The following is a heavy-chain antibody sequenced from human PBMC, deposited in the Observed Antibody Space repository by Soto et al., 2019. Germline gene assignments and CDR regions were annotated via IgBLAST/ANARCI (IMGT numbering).Heavy chain of an antibody. CDR3: ARGGSGYVWFNEF. V-gene: IGHV1-69*01. CDR1: GGLFSSYA. J-gene: IGHJ4*02. D-gene: IGHD3-22*01. CDR2: IIPVFDTV. Sequence: QEQLVQSGAEVKKSGSSVKVSCKDTGGLFSSYAVSWVRQAPGQGLEWMGGIIPVFDTVYYAQKFQGRVTITSDESTNTAYMERSSLRSEDTVMYYCARGGSGYVWFNEFWGQGTLVTVAS.